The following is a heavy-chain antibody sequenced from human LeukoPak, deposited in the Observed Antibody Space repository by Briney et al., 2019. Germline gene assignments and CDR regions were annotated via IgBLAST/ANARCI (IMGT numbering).Heavy chain of an antibody. CDR2: ISIDGSEK. J-gene: IGHJ4*02. D-gene: IGHD6-25*01. CDR1: GFTFSNYW. Sequence: GGSLRLSCAASGFTFSNYWMSWVRQAPGKGLDWVAIISIDGSEKAYVDSVKGRFSISRDNARNSLYLQMNSLSAEDTAVYYCERATRLPDYWGQGAPVTVSS. V-gene: IGHV3-7*01. CDR3: ERATRLPDY.